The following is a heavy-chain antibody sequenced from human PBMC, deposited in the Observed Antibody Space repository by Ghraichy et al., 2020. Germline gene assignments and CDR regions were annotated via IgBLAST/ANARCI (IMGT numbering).Heavy chain of an antibody. CDR1: GFTFSSYA. CDR2: ISGTGGST. V-gene: IGHV3-23*01. CDR3: AKVSEGWFPLPVDY. Sequence: GESLNISCAASGFTFSSYAMSWVRQAPGKGLEWVSAISGTGGSTYYADSVKGRFTISRDNSKNTLYLQMNSLRAEDTAVYYCAKVSEGWFPLPVDYWGQGTLVTVSS. D-gene: IGHD2-15*01. J-gene: IGHJ4*02.